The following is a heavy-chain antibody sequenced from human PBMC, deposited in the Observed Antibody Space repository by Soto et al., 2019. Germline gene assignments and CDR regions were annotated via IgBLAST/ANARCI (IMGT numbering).Heavy chain of an antibody. V-gene: IGHV3-30*18. J-gene: IGHJ3*02. D-gene: IGHD3-22*01. Sequence: QVQLVESGGGVVQPGRSLRLSCAASGFTFSSYGMHWVRQAPGKGLEWVAVISYDGSNKYYADSVKGRFTISRDNSKNTLYLQMNSLRAEDTAVYYSAKDLDSSGYYLAFDIWGQGTMVTVSS. CDR2: ISYDGSNK. CDR1: GFTFSSYG. CDR3: AKDLDSSGYYLAFDI.